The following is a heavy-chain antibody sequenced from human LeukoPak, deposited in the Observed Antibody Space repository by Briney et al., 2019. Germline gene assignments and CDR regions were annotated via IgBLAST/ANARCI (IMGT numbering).Heavy chain of an antibody. D-gene: IGHD5-18*01. CDR3: ARHGYIQFWLY. J-gene: IGHJ4*02. CDR1: GASISRGTYY. CDR2: IDSSGTT. V-gene: IGHV4-39*01. Sequence: SETLTLTCTVSGASISRGTYYWGWIRQSPEKGLEWIGSIDSSGTTHYNSSLKSRVIISVDTSKNQVSLNLTSVTFADTAVYYCARHGYIQFWLYWGQGTQVIVSS.